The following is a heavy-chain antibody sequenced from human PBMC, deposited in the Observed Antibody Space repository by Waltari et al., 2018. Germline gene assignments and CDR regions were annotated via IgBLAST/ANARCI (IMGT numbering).Heavy chain of an antibody. CDR3: ARDPPYSSSSSSWYFDL. D-gene: IGHD6-6*01. CDR1: GGSISSSNW. CDR2: IYHSGST. Sequence: QVQLQESGPGLVKPSGTLSLTCAVSGGSISSSNWWSWVRQPPGKGLEWIGEIYHSGSTNYIPSLKSRVTISVDKSKNQFSLKLSSVTAADTAVYYCARDPPYSSSSSSWYFDLWGRGTLVTVSS. V-gene: IGHV4-4*02. J-gene: IGHJ2*01.